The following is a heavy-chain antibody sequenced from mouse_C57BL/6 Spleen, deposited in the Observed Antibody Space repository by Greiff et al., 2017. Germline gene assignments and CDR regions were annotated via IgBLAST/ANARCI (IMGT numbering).Heavy chain of an antibody. CDR1: GYTFTNYW. J-gene: IGHJ2*01. Sequence: VKLMESGAELVRPGTSVKMSCKASGYTFTNYWIGWAKQRPGHGLEWIGDIYPGGGYTNYNEKFKGKATLTADKSSSTAYMQFSRLTSEDSAIYYCAREGSSFFFDYWGQGTTLTVSS. CDR3: AREGSSFFFDY. D-gene: IGHD1-1*01. CDR2: IYPGGGYT. V-gene: IGHV1-63*01.